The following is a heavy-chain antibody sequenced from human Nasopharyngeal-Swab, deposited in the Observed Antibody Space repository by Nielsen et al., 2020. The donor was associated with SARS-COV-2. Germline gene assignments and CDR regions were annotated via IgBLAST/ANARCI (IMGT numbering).Heavy chain of an antibody. Sequence: SETLSLTCTVSGGSISSGDYYWSWIRQHPGKGLEWIGYIYYSGSTYYNPSLKSRVTISVDTSKNQFSLKLSSVTAADTAVYYCARAQGVITMIVVVINAFDIWGQGTMVTVSS. CDR1: GGSISSGDYY. V-gene: IGHV4-31*03. J-gene: IGHJ3*02. D-gene: IGHD3-22*01. CDR2: IYYSGST. CDR3: ARAQGVITMIVVVINAFDI.